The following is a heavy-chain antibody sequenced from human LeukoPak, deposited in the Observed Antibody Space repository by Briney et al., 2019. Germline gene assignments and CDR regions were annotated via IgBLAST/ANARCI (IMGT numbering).Heavy chain of an antibody. D-gene: IGHD6-19*01. CDR1: GYTFTGYY. CDR2: FNPTSFGT. CDR3: ARFRGSGWYSFDL. J-gene: IGHJ5*02. Sequence: GAPVKVSCKASGYTFTGYYIHWVRQAPGQGLEWMGWFNPTSFGTKYEQKFQGRVTMTRDTSISTDYMELSDLRSDDTAVYYCARFRGSGWYSFDLWGQGTLVTVSS. V-gene: IGHV1-2*02.